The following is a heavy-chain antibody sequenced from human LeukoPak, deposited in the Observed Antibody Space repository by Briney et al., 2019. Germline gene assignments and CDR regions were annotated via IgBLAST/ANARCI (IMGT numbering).Heavy chain of an antibody. V-gene: IGHV3-48*03. Sequence: PGGSLRLSCAPSGFTFSSYEMNWVRQAPGKGLEWGSYISSSGSTIYYADSVKGRFTISRDNAKNSLYLQLNSLRAEDTAVYYCARPRIPSGGTAGSFDIWGQGTMVTVSS. CDR1: GFTFSSYE. CDR2: ISSSGSTI. D-gene: IGHD2-15*01. CDR3: ARPRIPSGGTAGSFDI. J-gene: IGHJ3*02.